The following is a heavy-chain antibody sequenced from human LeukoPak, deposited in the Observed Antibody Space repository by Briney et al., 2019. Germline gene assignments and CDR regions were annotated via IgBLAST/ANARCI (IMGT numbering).Heavy chain of an antibody. J-gene: IGHJ4*02. CDR2: ISSSSSAI. CDR3: AKGAYSSSFHGECFDY. Sequence: GGSLRLSCAASGFTFSSYSMNWVRQAPGKGLEWVSYISSSSSAIYYADSVKGRFTISRDNSKNTLYLQMNSLRAEDTAVYYCAKGAYSSSFHGECFDYWGQGTLVTVSS. D-gene: IGHD6-13*01. V-gene: IGHV3-48*01. CDR1: GFTFSSYS.